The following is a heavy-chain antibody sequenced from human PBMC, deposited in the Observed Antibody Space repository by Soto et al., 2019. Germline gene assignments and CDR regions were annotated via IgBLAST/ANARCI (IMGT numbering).Heavy chain of an antibody. D-gene: IGHD1-26*01. CDR3: ARDVERGATAAFDS. CDR1: GFTFSSYS. V-gene: IGHV3-48*02. J-gene: IGHJ3*02. CDR2: ISSSSSTI. Sequence: GGSMRLSCAASGFTFSSYSMNWVRQAPGKGLEWVSYISSSSSTIYYADSVKGRFTISRDNAKNSLYLQMNSLRDEDTAVYYCARDVERGATAAFDSWGQGTMVTVSS.